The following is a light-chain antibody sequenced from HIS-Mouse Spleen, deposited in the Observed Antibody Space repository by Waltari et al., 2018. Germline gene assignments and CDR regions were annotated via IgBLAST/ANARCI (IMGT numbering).Light chain of an antibody. V-gene: IGLV2-14*03. Sequence: QSALTQPASVSGSPGQSITISCTGTSSDVGGYNYVSWYQQPPGKAPKLMIYDVSNRPSGVANRFSGSKSGHTASLTISGLQAEDEADYYCSSYTSSSTRVFGGGTKLTVL. J-gene: IGLJ3*02. CDR2: DVS. CDR1: SSDVGGYNY. CDR3: SSYTSSSTRV.